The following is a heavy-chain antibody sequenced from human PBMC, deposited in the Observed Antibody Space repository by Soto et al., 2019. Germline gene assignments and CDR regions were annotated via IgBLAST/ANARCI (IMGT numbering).Heavy chain of an antibody. D-gene: IGHD2-15*01. CDR2: INHSGST. V-gene: IGHV4-34*01. J-gene: IGHJ5*02. CDR3: AKAPSKFGCSGGSCYSRWFNWFDP. CDR1: GGSFSGYY. Sequence: SETLSLTCAAYGGSFSGYYWSWIRQPPGKGLEWIGEINHSGSTNYNPSLKSRVTISVDTSKNQFSLKLSSVTAADTAVYYCAKAPSKFGCSGGSCYSRWFNWFDPWGQGTLVTVSS.